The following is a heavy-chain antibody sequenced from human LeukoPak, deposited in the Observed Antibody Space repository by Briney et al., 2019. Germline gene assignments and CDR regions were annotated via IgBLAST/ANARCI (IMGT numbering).Heavy chain of an antibody. CDR3: AKGYCSGGSCYSGLFDY. V-gene: IGHV3-23*01. CDR1: GFIFSSYA. Sequence: GGSLRLSCAASGFIFSSYAMSCVRQAPGKGLDCVSAISSSGGRTYSADSVKGRLTISRDNSKNTLYLQMNSLRAEDTAVYYCAKGYCSGGSCYSGLFDYWGQGTLVTVSS. D-gene: IGHD2-15*01. J-gene: IGHJ4*02. CDR2: ISSSGGRT.